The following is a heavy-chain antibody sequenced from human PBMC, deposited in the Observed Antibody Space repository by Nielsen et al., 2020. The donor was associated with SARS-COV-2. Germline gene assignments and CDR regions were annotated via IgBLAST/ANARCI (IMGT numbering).Heavy chain of an antibody. CDR1: GFSFSSYA. D-gene: IGHD3-10*01. CDR3: AKDRSTMVRGVMSRRYFDY. Sequence: GESLKISCAASGFSFSSYAMNWVRQAPGKGLEWVSVISGGGGSTYYIDSVKGRFTISRDNSKNTVYLQMNSLRAEDTAVYYCAKDRSTMVRGVMSRRYFDYWGQGTLVTVSS. J-gene: IGHJ4*02. V-gene: IGHV3-23*01. CDR2: ISGGGGST.